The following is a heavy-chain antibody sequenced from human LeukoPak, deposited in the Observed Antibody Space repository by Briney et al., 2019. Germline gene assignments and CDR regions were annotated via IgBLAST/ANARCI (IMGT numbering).Heavy chain of an antibody. V-gene: IGHV3-7*01. CDR2: IKQDGSEK. Sequence: PGGSLRLSCEASGLTFNKYWMTWVRQAPGKGLESVANIKQDGSEKNYVDSVKGRFTISRDNAKNSLSLRMNSLSAEDTAVYYCARTKEMATISYFDSWGQGTLVTVSS. D-gene: IGHD5-24*01. CDR1: GLTFNKYW. CDR3: ARTKEMATISYFDS. J-gene: IGHJ4*02.